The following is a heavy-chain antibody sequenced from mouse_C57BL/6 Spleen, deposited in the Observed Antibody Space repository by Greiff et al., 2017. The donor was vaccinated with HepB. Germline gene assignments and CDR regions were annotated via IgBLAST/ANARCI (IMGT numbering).Heavy chain of an antibody. J-gene: IGHJ2*01. CDR3: ARGDYYGSSYRDYFDY. V-gene: IGHV5-17*01. D-gene: IGHD1-1*01. Sequence: DVKLVESGGGLVKPGGSLKLSCAASGFTFSDYGMHWVRQAPEKGLEWVAYISSGSSTIYYADTVKGRFTISRDNAKNTLFLQMTSLRSEDTAMYYCARGDYYGSSYRDYFDYWGQGTTLTVSS. CDR1: GFTFSDYG. CDR2: ISSGSSTI.